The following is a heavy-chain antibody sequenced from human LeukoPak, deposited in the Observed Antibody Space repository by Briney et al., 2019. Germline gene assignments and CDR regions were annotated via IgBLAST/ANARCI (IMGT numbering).Heavy chain of an antibody. CDR1: GGSFSGYY. CDR3: ARGTAFDP. V-gene: IGHV4-34*01. J-gene: IGHJ5*02. CDR2: INHSGST. Sequence: SETLSLTCAVYGGSFSGYYWSWIRQPPGKGLEWIGEINHSGSTNYNPSLKSRVTISVDTSKNQFSLKLSSVTAADTAVYYCARGTAFDPWGQGALVTVSS.